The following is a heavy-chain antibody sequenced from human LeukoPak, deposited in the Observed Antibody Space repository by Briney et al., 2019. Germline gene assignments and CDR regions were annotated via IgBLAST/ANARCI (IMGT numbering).Heavy chain of an antibody. V-gene: IGHV3-21*01. Sequence: GGSLRLSCAASGFTFSSYSMNWVRQAPRKGLEWVSSISSSSSYIYYADSVKGRFTISRDNAKNSLYLQMNSLRAEDTAVYYCARDLDQGYGDYWGQGTLVTVSS. CDR3: ARDLDQGYGDY. D-gene: IGHD5-12*01. CDR2: ISSSSSYI. J-gene: IGHJ4*02. CDR1: GFTFSSYS.